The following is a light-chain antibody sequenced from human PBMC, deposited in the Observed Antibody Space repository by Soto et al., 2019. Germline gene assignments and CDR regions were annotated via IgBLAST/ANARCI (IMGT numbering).Light chain of an antibody. J-gene: IGLJ2*01. V-gene: IGLV2-14*03. Sequence: QSALTQPASVSGSPGQSITISCTGTRSDIGAYNFVSWYQQHPGEVPKLILYDVNVRPSGVSNRFSGSKSGNTASLTISGLQAEDEADYYCTSWTTSTTMIFGGGNKLTVL. CDR2: DVN. CDR1: RSDIGAYNF. CDR3: TSWTTSTTMI.